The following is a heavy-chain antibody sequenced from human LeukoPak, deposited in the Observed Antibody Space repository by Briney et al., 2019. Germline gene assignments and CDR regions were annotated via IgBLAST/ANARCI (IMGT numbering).Heavy chain of an antibody. D-gene: IGHD2-2*01. Sequence: GESLKISCKGSGYSFTSYWIGWVRQMPGKGLEWMGIIYPGDSDTRYSPSFQGQVTISADKSISTAYLQWSSLKASDTAMYYCAGQHCSSTSCTPYYFDYWGQGTLVTVSS. CDR1: GYSFTSYW. CDR3: AGQHCSSTSCTPYYFDY. V-gene: IGHV5-51*01. CDR2: IYPGDSDT. J-gene: IGHJ4*02.